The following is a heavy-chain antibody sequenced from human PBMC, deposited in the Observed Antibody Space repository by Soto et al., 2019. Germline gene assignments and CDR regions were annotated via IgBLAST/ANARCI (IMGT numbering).Heavy chain of an antibody. Sequence: QITLKESGPTLVKPTQTLTLTCTFSGFSLTTRGVGVGWIRQPPGKALECLALIYWDDDKRYSPSLQSRLSITKDTSKNQVVLTMTNVDPVDTATYYCAHIPNYYQYDWFDPWGQGTVVSVSS. CDR3: AHIPNYYQYDWFDP. V-gene: IGHV2-5*02. CDR2: IYWDDDK. J-gene: IGHJ5*02. CDR1: GFSLTTRGVG. D-gene: IGHD3-16*01.